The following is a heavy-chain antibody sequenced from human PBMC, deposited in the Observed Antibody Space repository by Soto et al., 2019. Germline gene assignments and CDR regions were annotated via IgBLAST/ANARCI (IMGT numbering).Heavy chain of an antibody. CDR2: INHSGST. Sequence: SETLSLTCAVYGGSFSGYYWSWIRQPPGKGLEWIGEINHSGSTDYNPSLKSRVTISVDTSKNQFSLKLSSVTAADTAVYYCARGPWGRAGYKRFNKPVDYWGQGTLVTVSS. CDR1: GGSFSGYY. J-gene: IGHJ4*02. CDR3: ARGPWGRAGYKRFNKPVDY. D-gene: IGHD5-12*01. V-gene: IGHV4-34*01.